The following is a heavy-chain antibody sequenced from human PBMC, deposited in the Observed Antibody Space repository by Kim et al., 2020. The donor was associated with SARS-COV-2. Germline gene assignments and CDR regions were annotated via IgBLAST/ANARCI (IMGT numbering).Heavy chain of an antibody. D-gene: IGHD3-10*01. CDR3: ARAYGSGNYLFYFDS. Sequence: ADSVKGRFTISRDNSKNTLYVQMNSLRVEDTAVYYCARAYGSGNYLFYFDSWGQGTLVTVSS. V-gene: IGHV3-30*01. J-gene: IGHJ4*02.